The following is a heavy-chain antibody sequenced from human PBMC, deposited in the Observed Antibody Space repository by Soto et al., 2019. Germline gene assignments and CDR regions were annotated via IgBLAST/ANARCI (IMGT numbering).Heavy chain of an antibody. J-gene: IGHJ6*02. V-gene: IGHV3-30-3*01. CDR1: GFTFSSYA. CDR3: ARAGCDGGSCYTLVGLRYGMDV. CDR2: ISYDGSNK. D-gene: IGHD2-15*01. Sequence: QVQLVESGGGVVQPVRSLRLSCAASGFTFSSYAMHWVRQAPGKGLEWVAVISYDGSNKYYADSVKGRFTISRDNSKNTPYMQMNSLRAEDTAVYYCARAGCDGGSCYTLVGLRYGMDVWGQGTTVTVSS.